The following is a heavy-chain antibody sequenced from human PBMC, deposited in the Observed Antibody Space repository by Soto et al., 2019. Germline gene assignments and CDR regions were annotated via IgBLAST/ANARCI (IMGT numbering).Heavy chain of an antibody. J-gene: IGHJ6*02. CDR2: IIPILGIA. Sequence: QVQLVQSGAEVKKPGSSVKVSCKASGGTFSSYTISWVRQAPGQGLEWMGRIIPILGIANYAQKFQGRVTITADKSTSTAYMELSSLRSEDTAVYYCARDQGEFYYGSGSYYNVTDYYYYYGMDVWGQGTTVTVSS. D-gene: IGHD3-10*01. CDR1: GGTFSSYT. CDR3: ARDQGEFYYGSGSYYNVTDYYYYYGMDV. V-gene: IGHV1-69*08.